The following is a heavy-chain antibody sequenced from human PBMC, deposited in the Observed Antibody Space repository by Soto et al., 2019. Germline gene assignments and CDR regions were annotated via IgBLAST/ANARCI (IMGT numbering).Heavy chain of an antibody. J-gene: IGHJ4*02. CDR2: IDPSDSQT. CDR3: ARQIYDSDTGPNFQYYFDS. CDR1: GYSFAGYW. V-gene: IGHV5-10-1*01. D-gene: IGHD3-22*01. Sequence: GESLKISCKGSGYSFAGYWIAWVRQKPGKGLEWMGRIDPSDSQTYYSPSFRGHVTISATKSITTVFLQWSSLRASDTAMYYCARQIYDSDTGPNFQYYFDSWGQGTPVTVSS.